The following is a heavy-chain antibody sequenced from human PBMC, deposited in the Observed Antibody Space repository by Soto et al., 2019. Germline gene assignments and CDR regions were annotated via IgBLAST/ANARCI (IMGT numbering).Heavy chain of an antibody. CDR3: ARVRCGGDCYSRAEYYFHY. CDR2: IYYSGST. Sequence: ASETLSLSCTVPGGSIRSYYWSWVRPPPGKGLEWIGYIYYSGSTNYNPSLKSRVTISVDTSKNQFSLKLSSVTAADTAVYYCARVRCGGDCYSRAEYYFHYWGQGTLVTVS. J-gene: IGHJ4*02. CDR1: GGSIRSYY. V-gene: IGHV4-59*01. D-gene: IGHD2-21*02.